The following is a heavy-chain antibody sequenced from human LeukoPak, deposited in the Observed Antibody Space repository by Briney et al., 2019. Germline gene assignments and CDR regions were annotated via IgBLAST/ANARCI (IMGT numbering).Heavy chain of an antibody. CDR3: ASNHYYDSSGILDY. Sequence: PGGSLRLSCAASGFTFSSYAMSWVRQAPGKGLEWVSSMNSDGSHIYHAGSVEGRFTISRDNARNSLYLQMNGLRDEDTAVYYCASNHYYDSSGILDYWGQGTLVTVSS. CDR2: MNSDGSHI. CDR1: GFTFSSYA. J-gene: IGHJ4*02. D-gene: IGHD3-22*01. V-gene: IGHV3-48*02.